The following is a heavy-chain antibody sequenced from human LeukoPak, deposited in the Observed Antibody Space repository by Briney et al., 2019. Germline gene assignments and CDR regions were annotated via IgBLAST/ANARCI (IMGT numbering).Heavy chain of an antibody. V-gene: IGHV4-59*01. J-gene: IGHJ3*02. CDR3: ARDYSDDYPRSGDAFDI. D-gene: IGHD3-16*01. Sequence: SETLSLTCTVSGGSISSYYWSWIRQPPGKGLEWIGYIYYSGSTNYNPSLKSRVTISVDTSKNQFSLKLSSVTAADTAVYYCARDYSDDYPRSGDAFDIWGQGTMVTVSS. CDR1: GGSISSYY. CDR2: IYYSGST.